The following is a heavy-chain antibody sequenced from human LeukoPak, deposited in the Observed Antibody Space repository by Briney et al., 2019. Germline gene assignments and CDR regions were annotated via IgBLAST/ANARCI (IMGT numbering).Heavy chain of an antibody. Sequence: SETLSLTCTASGASISGYYWSWIRQPAGKGLEWIGRIYSSGSTNYNPSLKSRVTMSVDTSKNQFSLKLSSVTAADTAVYYCARDGKWLTLYYFDYWGQGTLVTVPS. V-gene: IGHV4-4*07. CDR1: GASISGYY. CDR2: IYSSGST. CDR3: ARDGKWLTLYYFDY. J-gene: IGHJ4*02. D-gene: IGHD3-22*01.